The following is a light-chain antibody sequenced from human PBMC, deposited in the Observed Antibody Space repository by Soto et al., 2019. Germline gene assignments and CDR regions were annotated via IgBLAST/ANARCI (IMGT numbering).Light chain of an antibody. Sequence: DLQMTQSPSSLSASVGDRVTITCRASQSISSNLNWYQQKPGKVPKLLIYAATSLQGGVPSRFSGSGSGTDFTLTISSLQPEDFTVYYCQQSYTPPWTFGQGTKVEI. V-gene: IGKV1-39*01. CDR2: AAT. CDR1: QSISSN. J-gene: IGKJ1*01. CDR3: QQSYTPPWT.